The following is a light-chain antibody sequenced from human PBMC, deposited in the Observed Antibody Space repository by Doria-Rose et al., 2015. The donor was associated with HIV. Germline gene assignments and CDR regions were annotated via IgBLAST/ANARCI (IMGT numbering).Light chain of an antibody. Sequence: DIRMTQSPSYLSASVGDRVTITCRASQNINRDLNWYQQKPGKVPKVLIYAASSLQSGVPSRFSGSGSGTDFTLTISSLQPEDFATYYCQQSFSTPRTFGQGTKVETK. J-gene: IGKJ1*01. CDR2: AAS. V-gene: IGKV1-39*01. CDR1: QNINRD. CDR3: QQSFSTPRT.